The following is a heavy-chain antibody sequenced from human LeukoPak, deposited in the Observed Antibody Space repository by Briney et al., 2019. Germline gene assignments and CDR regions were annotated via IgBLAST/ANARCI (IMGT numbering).Heavy chain of an antibody. Sequence: SVKVSXKTSGGTFNNSAISWVRQAPGQGLEWLGGIMPLFGTAGYAQKFQGRVTITKDESTRTAYLELTSLTSDDTAVYYCARDVHGDYGSGWFDPWGQGTLVSVSS. J-gene: IGHJ5*02. V-gene: IGHV1-69*05. D-gene: IGHD4-17*01. CDR2: IMPLFGTA. CDR3: ARDVHGDYGSGWFDP. CDR1: GGTFNNSA.